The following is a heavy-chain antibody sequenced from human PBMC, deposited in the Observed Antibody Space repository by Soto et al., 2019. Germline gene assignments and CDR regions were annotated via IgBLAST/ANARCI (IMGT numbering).Heavy chain of an antibody. CDR1: GYTFNAYS. V-gene: IGHV1-46*02. J-gene: IGHJ4*02. D-gene: IGHD7-27*01. Sequence: GXSVKVSCKAAGYTFNAYSMHWVRQAPGQGLEWMGMINPSGDTTTYAQNFQGRVTMTRDTSTTTVYMELSGLRSEDTAVYYCARDWALDYWGQGTLVTASS. CDR3: ARDWALDY. CDR2: INPSGDTT.